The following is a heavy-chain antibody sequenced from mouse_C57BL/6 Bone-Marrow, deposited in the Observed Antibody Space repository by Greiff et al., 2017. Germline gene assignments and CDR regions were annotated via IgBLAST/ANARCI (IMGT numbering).Heavy chain of an antibody. CDR2: ISSGGSYT. J-gene: IGHJ3*01. V-gene: IGHV5-6*02. CDR1: GFTFSSYG. Sequence: DVKLVESGGDLVKPGGPLKLSCAASGFTFSSYGMSWVRQTPDKRLEWVATISSGGSYTYYPDSVKGRFTISRDNAKNTLYLQMSSLKSEDTAMYYCARRSWYWGQGTLVTVSA. CDR3: ARRSWY.